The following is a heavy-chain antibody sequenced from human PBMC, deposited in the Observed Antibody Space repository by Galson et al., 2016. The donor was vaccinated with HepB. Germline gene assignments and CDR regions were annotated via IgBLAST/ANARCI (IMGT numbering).Heavy chain of an antibody. Sequence: SVKVSCKASGYTFTGYYIHWVRQAPGQGLEWMGWTNPKSGGTNYAQNFQGWVTMTRDASISTAYMELSRLRSDDTAVYYCARDLATITPFHYFDYWGQGTLVTVSS. J-gene: IGHJ4*02. D-gene: IGHD5-12*01. CDR3: ARDLATITPFHYFDY. CDR1: GYTFTGYY. CDR2: TNPKSGGT. V-gene: IGHV1-2*04.